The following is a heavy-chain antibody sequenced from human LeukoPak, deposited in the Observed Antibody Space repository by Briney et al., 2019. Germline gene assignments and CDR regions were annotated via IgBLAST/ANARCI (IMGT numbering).Heavy chain of an antibody. V-gene: IGHV1-2*02. CDR2: INPSSGGS. Sequence: ASVKVSCKASGYTFTGYDMHWVRQAPGQGGEWMGWINPSSGGSNYAQKFQDTVTMTRHTSISTAYTKLSRLRSDDTAVYYCARESGSGNYYYYYMDVWGKGTTVTVSS. J-gene: IGHJ6*03. CDR1: GYTFTGYD. CDR3: ARESGSGNYYYYYMDV. D-gene: IGHD3-10*01.